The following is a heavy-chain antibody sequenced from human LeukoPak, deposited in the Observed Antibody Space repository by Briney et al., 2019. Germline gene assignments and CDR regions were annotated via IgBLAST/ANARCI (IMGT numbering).Heavy chain of an antibody. CDR3: AREARSWYYMDV. V-gene: IGHV3-48*01. Sequence: GGSLRLSCAASGFTFSSYSMNWVCQAPGKGLEWVSYISSSSSTIYYADSVKGRFTISRDNAKNSLYLQMNSLRAEDTAVYYCAREARSWYYMDVWGKGTTVTVSS. CDR1: GFTFSSYS. CDR2: ISSSSSTI. J-gene: IGHJ6*03.